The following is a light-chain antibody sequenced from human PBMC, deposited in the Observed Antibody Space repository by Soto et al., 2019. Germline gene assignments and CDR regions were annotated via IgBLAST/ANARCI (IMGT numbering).Light chain of an antibody. CDR2: EVT. CDR3: CSYAGSTTWV. CDR1: SSDIGTYNL. J-gene: IGLJ3*02. Sequence: QSALTQPASVSGSPGQSSTISCTGTSSDIGTYNLVSWYQQHPGKAPKLMTYEVTKRPSGVSNRFSASKSDNTASLTISWLQAEDEADYYCCSYAGSTTWVFGGGTKVTVL. V-gene: IGLV2-23*02.